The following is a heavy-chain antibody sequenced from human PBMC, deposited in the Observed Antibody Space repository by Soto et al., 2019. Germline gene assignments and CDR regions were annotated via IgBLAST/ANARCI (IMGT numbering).Heavy chain of an antibody. CDR2: IYYSGST. CDR1: GGSISSGGYY. CDR3: ARDAGSGGSWNWYYGMDV. D-gene: IGHD2-15*01. J-gene: IGHJ6*02. V-gene: IGHV4-31*03. Sequence: PSETLSLTCTVSGGSISSGGYYWSWIRQHPGKGLEWIGYIYYSGSTYYNPSLKSRVTISVDTSKNQFSLKLSSVTAADTAVYYCARDAGSGGSWNWYYGMDVWGQGTTVTVS.